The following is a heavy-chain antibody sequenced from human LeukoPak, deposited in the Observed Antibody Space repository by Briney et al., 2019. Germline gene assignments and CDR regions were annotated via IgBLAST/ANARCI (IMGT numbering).Heavy chain of an antibody. CDR3: ARGPTRANSSDY. D-gene: IGHD2/OR15-2a*01. J-gene: IGHJ4*02. Sequence: GGSLRLSCAASGFTFSSYWMSWVRQPPGKGLEWVAKIKQDGSEKYYVDSVKGRFTISRDNAKDSLYLQMNSLRAEDTAVYYCARGPTRANSSDYWGQGARLTVSS. CDR1: GFTFSSYW. CDR2: IKQDGSEK. V-gene: IGHV3-7*01.